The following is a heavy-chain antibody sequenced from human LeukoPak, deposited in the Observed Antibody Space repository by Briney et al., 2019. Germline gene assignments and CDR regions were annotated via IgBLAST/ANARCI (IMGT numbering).Heavy chain of an antibody. CDR2: ISYDGSNK. D-gene: IGHD2-15*01. Sequence: GRSLRLSCAASGFTFSSYGMHWVRQAPGKGLEWVAVISYDGSNKYYADSVKGRFTISRDNSKNTLYLQMNSLRAEDTAVYYCAKEVVAATPYYYGMDVWGKGTTVTVSS. CDR1: GFTFSSYG. CDR3: AKEVVAATPYYYGMDV. V-gene: IGHV3-30*18. J-gene: IGHJ6*04.